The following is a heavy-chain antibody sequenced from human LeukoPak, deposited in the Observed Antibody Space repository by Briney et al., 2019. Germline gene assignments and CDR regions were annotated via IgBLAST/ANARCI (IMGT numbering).Heavy chain of an antibody. J-gene: IGHJ3*02. D-gene: IGHD3-22*01. CDR3: ARDWRDSSGKFPNDAFDI. CDR2: ISHSTGYI. Sequence: GGSLRLSCAASGFTFSSYSMNWVRQAPGKGLEWVSSISHSTGYIYYADSVKGRFTISRDNAKNSLYLQMNSLRAEDTAVYYCARDWRDSSGKFPNDAFDIWGQGTMVTVSS. CDR1: GFTFSSYS. V-gene: IGHV3-21*06.